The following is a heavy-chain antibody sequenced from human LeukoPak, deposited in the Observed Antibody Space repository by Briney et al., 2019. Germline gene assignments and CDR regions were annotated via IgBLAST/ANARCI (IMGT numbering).Heavy chain of an antibody. V-gene: IGHV3-9*01. CDR2: ISWNSGSI. D-gene: IGHD3-22*01. CDR1: GFTFDDYA. CDR3: AKDMALYSSGYPYYFDY. Sequence: GGSLRLSCAASGFTFDDYAMHWVRQAPGKGLEWVSGISWNSGSIGYADSVKGRFTISRDNAKNSLYLQMNSLRAEDTALCYCAKDMALYSSGYPYYFDYWGQGTLVTVSS. J-gene: IGHJ4*02.